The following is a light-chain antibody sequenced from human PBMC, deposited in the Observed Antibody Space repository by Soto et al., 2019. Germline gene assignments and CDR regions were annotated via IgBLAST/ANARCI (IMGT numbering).Light chain of an antibody. Sequence: QSGLTQPPSVSGAPGQSVTISCTGSSSNMGAGYDVRWYQQLPGTAPKLLIYGNSNRPSGVPDRFSGSKSGTSASLAITGLQAEDEADYYCQSYDSSLSGYYVFGTGTKVTVL. J-gene: IGLJ1*01. V-gene: IGLV1-40*01. CDR1: SSNMGAGYD. CDR2: GNS. CDR3: QSYDSSLSGYYV.